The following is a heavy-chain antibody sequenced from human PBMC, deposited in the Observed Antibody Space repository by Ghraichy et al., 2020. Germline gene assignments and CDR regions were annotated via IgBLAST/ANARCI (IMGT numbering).Heavy chain of an antibody. CDR1: GYTFTGYY. Sequence: ASVKVSCKASGYTFTGYYIHWVRQAPGQGLEWMGWITPNSGGTNYAQKFQGRVTMTRDTSISTAYMELSRLGSDDTGVYYCARGYYYGSGSYYNPDYWGQGTLVTVSS. CDR3: ARGYYYGSGSYYNPDY. J-gene: IGHJ4*02. D-gene: IGHD3-10*01. CDR2: ITPNSGGT. V-gene: IGHV1-2*02.